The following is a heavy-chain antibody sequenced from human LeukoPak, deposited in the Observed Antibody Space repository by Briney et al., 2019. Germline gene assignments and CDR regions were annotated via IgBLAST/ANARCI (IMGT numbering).Heavy chain of an antibody. CDR3: ARLLGITMIRGGSWFDP. D-gene: IGHD3-10*01. Sequence: SETLSLTCTVSGTSISDYYWSWIRQPPGKGLEWIGYIYDNGSTNYNPSLKSRVTVSVDTSKNQFSLKLTSVTAADTAVYYCARLLGITMIRGGSWFDPWGQGTLVTVSS. J-gene: IGHJ5*02. CDR1: GTSISDYY. V-gene: IGHV4-59*01. CDR2: IYDNGST.